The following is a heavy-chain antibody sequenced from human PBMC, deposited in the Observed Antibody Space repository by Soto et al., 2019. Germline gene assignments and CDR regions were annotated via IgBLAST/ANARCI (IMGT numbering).Heavy chain of an antibody. CDR1: GFTFSDYS. J-gene: IGHJ6*03. V-gene: IGHV3-48*01. D-gene: IGHD3-10*01. CDR3: ARDMAYYMDV. CDR2: ISSSSSTI. Sequence: EVQLVESGGGLVQPGGSLRLSCAAYGFTFSDYSVHWVRQAPGKGLEWVSYISSSSSTIYYADSVKGRFTVSRDNAKNSLYLQINSLRAEDTAVYYCARDMAYYMDVWGKGTTVTVSS.